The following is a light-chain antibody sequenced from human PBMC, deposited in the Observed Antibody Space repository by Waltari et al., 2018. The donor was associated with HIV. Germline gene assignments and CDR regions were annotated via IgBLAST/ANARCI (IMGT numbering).Light chain of an antibody. V-gene: IGKV2-28*01. J-gene: IGKJ3*01. CDR2: LGS. CDR1: QSLLHSNGYNY. Sequence: DIVMTQSPLSLPVTPGEPASISCRSSQSLLHSNGYNYLDWYLQRAGQSPQLLIYLGSNRASGVPDRFSCSGSGTDFTLKISRVEAEDVGVYYCMQTLQTPRFTFGPGTKVDIK. CDR3: MQTLQTPRFT.